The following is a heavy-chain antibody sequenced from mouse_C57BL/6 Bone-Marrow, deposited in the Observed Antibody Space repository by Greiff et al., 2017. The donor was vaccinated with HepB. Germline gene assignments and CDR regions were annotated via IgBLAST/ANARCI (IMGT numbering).Heavy chain of an antibody. D-gene: IGHD5-1*01. CDR2: IYPRSGNT. J-gene: IGHJ1*03. CDR1: GYTFTSYG. V-gene: IGHV1-81*01. Sequence: QVQLKESGAELARPGASVKLSCKASGYTFTSYGISWVKQRTGQGLEWIGEIYPRSGNTYYNEKFKGKATLTADKSSSTAYMELRSLTSEDSAVYFCANVPYWYFDVWGTGTTVTVSS. CDR3: ANVPYWYFDV.